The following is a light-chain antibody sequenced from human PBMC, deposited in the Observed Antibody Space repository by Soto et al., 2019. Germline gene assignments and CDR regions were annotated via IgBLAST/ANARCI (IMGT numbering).Light chain of an antibody. V-gene: IGLV2-14*01. J-gene: IGLJ2*01. CDR2: DVS. CDR1: SSDVGGYNY. Sequence: QSALTQPASVSGSPGQSITISCTGTSSDVGGYNYVSWYQQHPGKAPKLMIYDVSNRPSGVSNRFSGSKSGNTASLTISGHQAEDEAYYYCSSYTSSSTQVFGGGTKLTVL. CDR3: SSYTSSSTQV.